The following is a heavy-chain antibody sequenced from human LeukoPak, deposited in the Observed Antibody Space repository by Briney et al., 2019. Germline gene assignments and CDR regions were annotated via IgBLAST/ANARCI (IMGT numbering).Heavy chain of an antibody. CDR3: AREDILTGHYVYFFDY. D-gene: IGHD3-9*01. Sequence: GGSLRLSCAASGFTFSSYAMSWVRQAPGEGLQWVSGISSSGSGTYYADSVRGRFTISRDNSKNTLYLQMNSLRAEDTAVYFCAREDILTGHYVYFFDYWGQGTLVTVPS. J-gene: IGHJ4*02. V-gene: IGHV3-23*01. CDR1: GFTFSSYA. CDR2: ISSSGSGT.